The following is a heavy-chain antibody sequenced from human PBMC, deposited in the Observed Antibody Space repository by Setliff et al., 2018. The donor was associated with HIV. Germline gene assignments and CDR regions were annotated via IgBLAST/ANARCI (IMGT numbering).Heavy chain of an antibody. CDR1: GGSISSGSYY. J-gene: IGHJ6*03. V-gene: IGHV4-61*09. CDR2: IYTSGST. D-gene: IGHD6-19*01. CDR3: ARAGAIPSWAVSGLSYYYYMDV. Sequence: SETLSLTCTVSGGSISSGSYYWSWIRQPAGKGLEWIGHIYTSGSTNYNPSLKSRVTISVDTSKNHFSLKLTSVTAADTAVYYCARAGAIPSWAVSGLSYYYYMDVWGKGTTVTVS.